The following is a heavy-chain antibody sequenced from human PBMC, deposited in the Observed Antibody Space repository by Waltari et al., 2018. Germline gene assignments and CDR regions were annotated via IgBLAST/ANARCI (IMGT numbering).Heavy chain of an antibody. D-gene: IGHD1-26*01. J-gene: IGHJ3*02. Sequence: QLQLQESGPGLVKPSETLSLTCTVSGDSFSSDNYYWGWLRQPPGKWPEWIGCVYYSGCTYDNPSLKSRVTISIDTSKNQFSLMLSSVTAADTAVYYCARHYRADGGSFDIWGQGTMVTVSS. CDR3: ARHYRADGGSFDI. CDR2: VYYSGCT. V-gene: IGHV4-39*01. CDR1: GDSFSSDNYY.